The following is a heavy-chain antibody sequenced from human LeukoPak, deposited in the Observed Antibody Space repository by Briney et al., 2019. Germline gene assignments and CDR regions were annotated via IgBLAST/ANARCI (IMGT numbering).Heavy chain of an antibody. CDR1: GYSENFYG. Sequence: ASVKVSCKTSGYSENFYGITWVRQAPGQGLEWMGWINPNSGGTNYAQKFQGRVTITRNTSISTAYMELSSLRSEDTAVYYCARAPPRRGYSGYVLFDYWGQGTLVTVSS. CDR2: INPNSGGT. J-gene: IGHJ4*02. D-gene: IGHD5-12*01. CDR3: ARAPPRRGYSGYVLFDY. V-gene: IGHV1-8*01.